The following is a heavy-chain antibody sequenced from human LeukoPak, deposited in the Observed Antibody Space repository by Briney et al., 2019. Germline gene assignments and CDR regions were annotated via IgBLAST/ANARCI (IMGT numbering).Heavy chain of an antibody. J-gene: IGHJ4*02. D-gene: IGHD6-19*01. CDR2: ISWDGSTI. CDR1: GFTFGDYT. CDR3: VKEMEAGYSSGWYLG. V-gene: IGHV3-43*01. Sequence: GGSLRLSCAASGFTFGDYTMHWVRQAPGKGLQWGSLISWDGSTIYYADSVKGRFTISRDNSKNFLYLQMNSLRTEDTALYYCVKEMEAGYSSGWYLGWGQGTLVTVSS.